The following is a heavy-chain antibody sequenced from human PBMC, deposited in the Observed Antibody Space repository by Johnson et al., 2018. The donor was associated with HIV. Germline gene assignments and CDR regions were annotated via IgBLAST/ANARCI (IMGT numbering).Heavy chain of an antibody. Sequence: VQLVESGGGLVQPGRSLRLSCTASGFTFGDYAMSWFRQAPGKGLEWVSGISGSGGSTYYADSVKGRFTISRDNSKNTLYLQMNSLRAEDTAVYYCAKDRVVTNDAFDIWGQGTMVTVSS. CDR3: AKDRVVTNDAFDI. CDR2: ISGSGGST. J-gene: IGHJ3*02. V-gene: IGHV3-23*04. CDR1: GFTFGDYA. D-gene: IGHD2-21*02.